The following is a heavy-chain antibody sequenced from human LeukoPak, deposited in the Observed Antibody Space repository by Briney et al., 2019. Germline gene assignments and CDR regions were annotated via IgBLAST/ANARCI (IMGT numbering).Heavy chain of an antibody. Sequence: PSETLSLTCAVSGYSISSGYYWGWIRQPPGKGLEWIGSIYHSGSTYYNPSLKSRVTISVDTSKNQFSLKLSSVTAADTAVYYCARGCRYYDFWSGYYNWFDPWGQGTLVTVSS. CDR3: ARGCRYYDFWSGYYNWFDP. V-gene: IGHV4-38-2*01. J-gene: IGHJ5*02. CDR1: GYSISSGYY. CDR2: IYHSGST. D-gene: IGHD3-3*01.